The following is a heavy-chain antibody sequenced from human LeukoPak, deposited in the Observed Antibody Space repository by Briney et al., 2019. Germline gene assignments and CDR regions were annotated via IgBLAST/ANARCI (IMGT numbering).Heavy chain of an antibody. CDR2: IYTSGST. V-gene: IGHV4-4*07. CDR3: ARDAFNAENYYYSSGSFDY. CDR1: GGSISSYY. J-gene: IGHJ4*02. D-gene: IGHD3-22*01. Sequence: SETLSLTCTVSGGSISSYYWSWIRQPAGKGLEWIGRIYTSGSTNYNPSLKSRVTMSVDTSKNQFSLKLSSVTAADTAVYYCARDAFNAENYYYSSGSFDYWGQGTLVTVSS.